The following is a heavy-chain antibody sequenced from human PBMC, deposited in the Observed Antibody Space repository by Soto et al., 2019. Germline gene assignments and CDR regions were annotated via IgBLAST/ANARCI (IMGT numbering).Heavy chain of an antibody. CDR2: ISAGGVST. J-gene: IGHJ4*02. Sequence: GVSLRLSCAATGFTLGFNALSWVRQAPGKGLEWVSSISAGGVSTNYADSVRGRFTISRDNSKNTLYLQMNSLRAEDTALYYCARDRLASVVIEGTFYWGQGTLVTVS. CDR3: ARDRLASVVIEGTFY. V-gene: IGHV3-23*01. CDR1: GFTLGFNA. D-gene: IGHD2-15*01.